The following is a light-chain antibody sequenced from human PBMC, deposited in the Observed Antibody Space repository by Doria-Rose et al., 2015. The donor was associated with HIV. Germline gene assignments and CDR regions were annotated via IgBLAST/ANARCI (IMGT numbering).Light chain of an antibody. CDR1: QSFSSTY. J-gene: IGKJ1*01. V-gene: IGKV3-20*01. CDR2: DGS. Sequence: TQSPGTLSLSPGARATLSCTVSQSFSSTYLDWYQQKPCQAPSLLIYDGSTRATGIPDRFSASGSGTDFTLTINRLEPEDFALYYCHQYGTSWTFGQGTKVEI. CDR3: HQYGTSWT.